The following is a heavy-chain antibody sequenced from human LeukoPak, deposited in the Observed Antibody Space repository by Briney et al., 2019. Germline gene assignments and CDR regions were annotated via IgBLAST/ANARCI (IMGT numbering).Heavy chain of an antibody. CDR1: GGSISSYY. Sequence: SETLSLTCTVSGGSISSYYWSWIRQPPGKGLEWIGYIYYSGSTNYNPSLKSRVTISVDTSKNQFSLELSSVTAADTAVYYCARTPPYCSGGSCYPVIYYYGMDVWGKGTTVTVSS. CDR3: ARTPPYCSGGSCYPVIYYYGMDV. D-gene: IGHD2-15*01. V-gene: IGHV4-59*01. CDR2: IYYSGST. J-gene: IGHJ6*04.